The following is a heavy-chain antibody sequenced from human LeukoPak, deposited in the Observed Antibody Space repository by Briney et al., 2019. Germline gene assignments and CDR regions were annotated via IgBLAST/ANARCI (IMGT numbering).Heavy chain of an antibody. CDR1: GFTFSLYA. J-gene: IGHJ4*02. CDR3: AKFGYSSGWYATAAVDY. V-gene: IGHV3-23*01. D-gene: IGHD6-19*01. CDR2: ISGSGGST. Sequence: GGSLRLSCAASGFTFSLYAMSWVRQAPGKGLEWVSAISGSGGSTYYADSVRGRFTISRDNSKNTLYLQMNSLRAEDTAVYYCAKFGYSSGWYATAAVDYWGQGTLVTVSS.